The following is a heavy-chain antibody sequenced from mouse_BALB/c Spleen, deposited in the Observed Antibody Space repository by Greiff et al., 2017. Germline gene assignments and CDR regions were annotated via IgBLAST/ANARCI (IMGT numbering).Heavy chain of an antibody. CDR3: ARDGYPCAY. D-gene: IGHD2-3*01. V-gene: IGHV1S137*01. CDR1: GYTFTDYA. CDR2: ISTYYGDA. J-gene: IGHJ3*01. Sequence: VQLQQSGAELVRPGVSVKISCKGSGYTFTDYAMHWVKQSHAKSLEWIGVISTYYGDASYNQKFKGKATMTVDKSSSTAYMELARLTSEDSAIYYCARDGYPCAYWGQGTLVTVSA.